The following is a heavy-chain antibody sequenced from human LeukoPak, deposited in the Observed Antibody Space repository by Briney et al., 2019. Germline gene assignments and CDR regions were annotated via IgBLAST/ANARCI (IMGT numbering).Heavy chain of an antibody. J-gene: IGHJ4*02. D-gene: IGHD1-26*01. Sequence: GGSLRLSCADSGFTFSSHWMHWVRQAPGKGLVWVSRIKYDASSTSYADSVKGRFTISRDNAKNTLYLQMNSLRAEDTAVYCCARGATYAYYQDYWGXGTLVTVSS. V-gene: IGHV3-74*01. CDR3: ARGATYAYYQDY. CDR2: IKYDASST. CDR1: GFTFSSHW.